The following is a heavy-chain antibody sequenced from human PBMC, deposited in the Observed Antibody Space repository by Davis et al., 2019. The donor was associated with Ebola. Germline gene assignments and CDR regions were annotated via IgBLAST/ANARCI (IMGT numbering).Heavy chain of an antibody. CDR2: ISGDGGST. V-gene: IGHV3-43*02. CDR3: ANDSSLVFGGRSGMDV. Sequence: GESLKISCAASGFTFDDYAMHWVRQAPGKGLEWVSLISGDGGSTYYADSVKGRFTISRVNSKNSLYLQMNSLRTEDTALYYCANDSSLVFGGRSGMDVWGQGTTVTVSS. J-gene: IGHJ6*02. CDR1: GFTFDDYA. D-gene: IGHD3-3*01.